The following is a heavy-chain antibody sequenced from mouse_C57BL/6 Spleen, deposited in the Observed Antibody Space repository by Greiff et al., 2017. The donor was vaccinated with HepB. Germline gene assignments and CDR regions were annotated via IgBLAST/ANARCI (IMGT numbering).Heavy chain of an antibody. J-gene: IGHJ2*01. Sequence: EVQLVESGGGLVKPGGSLKLSCAASGFTFSSYAMSWVRQTPEKRLEWVATISDGGSYTYYPDNVKGRFTISRDNAKNNLYLQMSHLKSEDTAMYYCARRVHDGSTDYFDYWGQGTTLTVSS. V-gene: IGHV5-4*01. CDR1: GFTFSSYA. CDR2: ISDGGSYT. D-gene: IGHD1-1*01. CDR3: ARRVHDGSTDYFDY.